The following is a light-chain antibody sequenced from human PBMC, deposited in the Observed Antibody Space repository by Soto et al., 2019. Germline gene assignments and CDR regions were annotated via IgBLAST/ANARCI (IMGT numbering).Light chain of an antibody. CDR1: QSVSSN. V-gene: IGKV3D-15*01. Sequence: EIVMTPSPATLSVSPGERATLSCRASQSVSSNLAWYQQKPGQAPRLLIYGASTRATGIPARFSGSGSGTEFTLTISSLQSEDFAVYYCQQYNNWPRTFGQVTKVDI. CDR2: GAS. CDR3: QQYNNWPRT. J-gene: IGKJ1*01.